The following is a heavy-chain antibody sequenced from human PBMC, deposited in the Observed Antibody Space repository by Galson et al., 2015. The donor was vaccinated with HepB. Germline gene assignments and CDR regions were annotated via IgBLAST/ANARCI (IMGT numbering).Heavy chain of an antibody. J-gene: IGHJ3*02. V-gene: IGHV3-21*01. CDR2: ISSSSSYI. Sequence: SLRLSCAASGFTFSSYSMNWVRQAPGKGLEWVSSISSSSSYIYYADSVKGRFTISRDNAKNSLYLQMNSLRAEDTAVYYCARLLRLDAFDIWGQGTMVTVSS. D-gene: IGHD3-10*01. CDR3: ARLLRLDAFDI. CDR1: GFTFSSYS.